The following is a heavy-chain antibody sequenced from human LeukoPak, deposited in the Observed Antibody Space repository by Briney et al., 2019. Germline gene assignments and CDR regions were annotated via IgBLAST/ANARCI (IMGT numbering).Heavy chain of an antibody. CDR3: ARDRLLEDRDYSYYYYMDV. CDR1: GFTFSSR. CDR2: ISSSSSYI. D-gene: IGHD1-1*01. V-gene: IGHV3-21*01. J-gene: IGHJ6*03. Sequence: PGGSLRLSCVASGFTFSSRMTWVRQAPGKGLEWVSSISSSSSYIYYADSVKGRFTISRDNAKNSLYLQMNSLRAEDTAVYHCARDRLLEDRDYSYYYYMDVWGKGTTVTVSS.